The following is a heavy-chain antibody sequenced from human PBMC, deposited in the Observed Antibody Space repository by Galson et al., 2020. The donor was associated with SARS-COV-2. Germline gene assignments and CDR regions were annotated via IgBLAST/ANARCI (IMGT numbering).Heavy chain of an antibody. CDR2: ISWNSGSI. J-gene: IGHJ6*02. D-gene: IGHD1-1*01. Sequence: GGSLRLSCAASGFTFDDYAMHWVRQAPGKGLEWVSGISWNSGSIGYADSVKGRFTISRDNAKNSLYLQMNSLRAEDTALYYCAKQLGQLTTYYYYGMDVRGQGTTVTVSS. CDR3: AKQLGQLTTYYYYGMDV. CDR1: GFTFDDYA. V-gene: IGHV3-9*01.